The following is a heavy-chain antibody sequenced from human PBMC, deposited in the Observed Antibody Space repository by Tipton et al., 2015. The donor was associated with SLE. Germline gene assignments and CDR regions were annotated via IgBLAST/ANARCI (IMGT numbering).Heavy chain of an antibody. CDR2: IHYSGTT. Sequence: TLSLTCTVSGDSITNHYWTWIRQPPGKGLEWIGYIHYSGTTNYNPSLKSRATISMDTSKSQFSLKLNSVTAADTAVYYCARDWRDSGWYGGFDSWAQGTLVTVSS. CDR3: ARDWRDSGWYGGFDS. D-gene: IGHD6-19*01. J-gene: IGHJ4*02. V-gene: IGHV4-59*11. CDR1: GDSITNHY.